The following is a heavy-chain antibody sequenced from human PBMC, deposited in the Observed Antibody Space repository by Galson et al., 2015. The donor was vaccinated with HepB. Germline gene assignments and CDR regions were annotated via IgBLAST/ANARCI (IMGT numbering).Heavy chain of an antibody. V-gene: IGHV4-34*01. CDR2: INHIGGT. CDR3: ARRGGSRLTATFDL. CDR1: GGSFSGLY. D-gene: IGHD2-15*01. J-gene: IGHJ4*02. Sequence: ETLSLTCAVSGGSFSGLYWTWIRQSPDKGLEWIGEINHIGGTNYNPSLKSRATLSVDTSRKQFSLKLRSLNASDTAVYYCARRGGSRLTATFDLWGQGVVATVSS.